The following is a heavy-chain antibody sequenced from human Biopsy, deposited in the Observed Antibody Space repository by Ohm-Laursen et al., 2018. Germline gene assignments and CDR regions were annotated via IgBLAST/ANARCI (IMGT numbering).Heavy chain of an antibody. CDR1: GVSISVDGFY. Sequence: SQTLSLTCTVSGVSISVDGFYWAWIRQPPGKGLDWIGYIYHSGTTYYNPSLMGRLTMSVDTSTNKFFLRLMSVTAANTAVYFFAALRASWGGSQGGDYWGQGTLVTVSS. CDR3: AALRASWGGSQGGDY. D-gene: IGHD1-26*01. CDR2: IYHSGTT. J-gene: IGHJ4*02. V-gene: IGHV4-31*03.